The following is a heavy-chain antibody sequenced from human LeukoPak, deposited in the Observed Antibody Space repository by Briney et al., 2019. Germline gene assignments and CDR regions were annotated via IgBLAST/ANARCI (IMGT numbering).Heavy chain of an antibody. CDR1: GFPVSSNY. CDR3: ARLPTHYYYYGMDV. Sequence: PGGSLRLSCAASGFPVSSNYMSWVRQAPGKGLEWVSVIYSGGSTYCADSVKGRFTISRDNSKNTLYLQMNSLRAEDTAVYYCARLPTHYYYYGMDVWGQGTTVTVSS. D-gene: IGHD2-15*01. V-gene: IGHV3-53*01. J-gene: IGHJ6*02. CDR2: IYSGGST.